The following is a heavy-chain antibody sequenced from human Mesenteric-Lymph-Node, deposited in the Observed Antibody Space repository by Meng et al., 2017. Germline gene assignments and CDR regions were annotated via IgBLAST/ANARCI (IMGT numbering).Heavy chain of an antibody. CDR3: ARGEYYDSSGYYAFDI. Sequence: SQTLSLTCAISGDSVSSNSAAWNWIRQSPSRGLEWLGRTYYRSKWYNDYVVSVKSRITINPDTSKNQFSLQLNSVTPEDTAVYYCARGEYYDSSGYYAFDIWGQGTMVTVSS. CDR1: GDSVSSNSAA. J-gene: IGHJ3*02. CDR2: TYYRSKWYN. D-gene: IGHD3-22*01. V-gene: IGHV6-1*01.